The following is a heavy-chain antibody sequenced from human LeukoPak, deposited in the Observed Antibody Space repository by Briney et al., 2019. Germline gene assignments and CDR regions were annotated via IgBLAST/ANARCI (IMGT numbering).Heavy chain of an antibody. J-gene: IGHJ4*02. CDR1: GFTFSSYN. CDR3: ARSLTTLTYEGY. V-gene: IGHV3-21*01. CDR2: INSGSTYT. Sequence: GGSLRLSCAASGFTFSSYNMNWVRQAPGKGLEWVSSINSGSTYTYYTESVKGRFTVSRDNAKNSLFLQMNSLRAEDTAIYYCARSLTTLTYEGYWGQGTLVTVSS. D-gene: IGHD1-1*01.